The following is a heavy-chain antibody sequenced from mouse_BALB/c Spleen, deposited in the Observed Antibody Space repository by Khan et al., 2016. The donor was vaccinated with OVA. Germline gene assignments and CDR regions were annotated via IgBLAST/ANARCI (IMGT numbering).Heavy chain of an antibody. Sequence: QVQLQQSGPELVKPGASVRISCKASGYTFTTYNIHWVKQRPGQGLEWIGWIYPGSFNTNYSEKFKGKATLTADTSSSTSYIQLSRLTSDDSAVSGGDSEENFVGDAMDYWGQGTSVTVSS. J-gene: IGHJ4*01. V-gene: IGHV1S56*01. CDR3: DSEENFVGDAMDY. CDR1: GYTFTTYN. CDR2: IYPGSFNT.